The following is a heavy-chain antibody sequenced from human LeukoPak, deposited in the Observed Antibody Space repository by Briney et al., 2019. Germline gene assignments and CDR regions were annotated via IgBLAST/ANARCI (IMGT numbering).Heavy chain of an antibody. V-gene: IGHV4-30-4*01. D-gene: IGHD3-22*01. CDR2: IYYSGST. CDR3: AREPYDSSGADY. CDR1: GGSISSGDYY. Sequence: PSETLSLTCTVSGGSISSGDYYWSWIRQPPGKGLEWIGYIYYSGSTYYNPSLKSRVTISVDTSKNQCSLKLSSVTAADTAVYYCAREPYDSSGADYWGQGTLVTVSS. J-gene: IGHJ4*02.